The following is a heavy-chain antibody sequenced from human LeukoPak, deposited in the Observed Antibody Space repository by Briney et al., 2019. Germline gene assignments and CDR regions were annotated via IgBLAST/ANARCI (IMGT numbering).Heavy chain of an antibody. CDR1: GGSISSYY. CDR2: IYYSGST. Sequence: SETLSLTCTVSGGSISSYYWSWIRQPPGKRLEWIGYIYYSGSTNYNPSLKSRVTISVDTSKNQFSLKLSSVTAADTAVYYCARRGGQGYFDLWGRGTLVTVSS. J-gene: IGHJ2*01. CDR3: ARRGGQGYFDL. D-gene: IGHD2-15*01. V-gene: IGHV4-59*01.